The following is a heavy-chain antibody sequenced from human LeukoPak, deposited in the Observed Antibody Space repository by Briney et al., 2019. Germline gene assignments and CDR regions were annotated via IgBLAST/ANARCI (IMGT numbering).Heavy chain of an antibody. CDR3: ARGDSTNQDGDYYGLDV. CDR1: GSSISGYY. D-gene: IGHD5/OR15-5a*01. CDR2: IYSSGTT. Sequence: PSETLSLTCTVSGSSISGYYWSWIRQSAGKELEWIGRIYSSGTTNYNPSLKSRATMSVDTSRNHFSLNLNSVTAADTAVYYCARGDSTNQDGDYYGLDVWGQGTTVTVSS. V-gene: IGHV4-4*07. J-gene: IGHJ6*02.